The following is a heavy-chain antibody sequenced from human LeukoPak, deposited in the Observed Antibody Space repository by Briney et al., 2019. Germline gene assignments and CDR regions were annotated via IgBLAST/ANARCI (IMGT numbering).Heavy chain of an antibody. J-gene: IGHJ3*02. V-gene: IGHV1-8*01. Sequence: ASVKVSCKASGYTVTNYDINWVRQATGQGLEWMGWMNPNSGNTHYAQKFQGKVTMTRNTSISTAYMELSSLRSEDTAVYYCATTGSGNCDVGAFDIWGQGTMVTVSS. CDR1: GYTVTNYD. D-gene: IGHD2-8*02. CDR2: MNPNSGNT. CDR3: ATTGSGNCDVGAFDI.